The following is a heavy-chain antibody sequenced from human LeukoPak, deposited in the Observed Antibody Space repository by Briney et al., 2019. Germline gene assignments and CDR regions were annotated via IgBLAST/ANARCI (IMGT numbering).Heavy chain of an antibody. CDR2: IYPGDSDT. D-gene: IGHD6-19*01. Sequence: GESLKISCKGSGYSFTNYWIGWVRQMPGKGLEWMGIIYPGDSDTRYSPSFQGQVTISADRSISTTYLQWSSLKASDTAMYYCASTKSGWSGDDAFDIWGQGTMVTVSS. CDR1: GYSFTNYW. CDR3: ASTKSGWSGDDAFDI. J-gene: IGHJ3*02. V-gene: IGHV5-51*01.